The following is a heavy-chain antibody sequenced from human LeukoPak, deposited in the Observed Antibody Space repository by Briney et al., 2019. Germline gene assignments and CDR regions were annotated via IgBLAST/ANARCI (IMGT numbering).Heavy chain of an antibody. CDR2: IHYSGST. D-gene: IGHD6-19*01. V-gene: IGHV4-59*01. CDR1: GGSIGSYY. J-gene: IGHJ4*02. Sequence: SETLSLTCTVPGGSIGSYYWNWIRQAPGKGLEWIGYIHYSGSTNHNSSLKSRVTLSVDTSRNQYSLKLSSVTAADTAVYYCARDGVAGGFDYWGQGTLVTVSS. CDR3: ARDGVAGGFDY.